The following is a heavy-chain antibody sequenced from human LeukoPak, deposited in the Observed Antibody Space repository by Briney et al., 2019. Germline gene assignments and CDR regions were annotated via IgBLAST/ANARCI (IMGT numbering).Heavy chain of an antibody. CDR3: ARKGCTNGVCQYYFDF. CDR1: GFIFSNYG. J-gene: IGHJ4*02. CDR2: ISGSGSYI. V-gene: IGHV3-21*01. Sequence: GGSLRLSCAASGFIFSNYGMNWVRQAPGKGLEWVSSISGSGSYIYYADSVKGRFTISRDSAENSLYLQMNSLRAEDTAVYYCARKGCTNGVCQYYFDFWGQGIMVTVSS. D-gene: IGHD2-8*01.